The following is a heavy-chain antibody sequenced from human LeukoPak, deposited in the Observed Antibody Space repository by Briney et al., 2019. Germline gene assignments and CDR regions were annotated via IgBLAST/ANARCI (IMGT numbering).Heavy chain of an antibody. D-gene: IGHD4-23*01. CDR1: GFTVSSNY. V-gene: IGHV3-66*02. Sequence: GGSLRLSCAASGFTVSSNYMSWVRQAPGKGLEWVSVIYSGGSTYYADSVKGRFTISRDNSKNTLYLQMNSLRAEDTAVYYCAREAPHDYGGNYDYWGQGTLVTVSS. J-gene: IGHJ4*02. CDR2: IYSGGST. CDR3: AREAPHDYGGNYDY.